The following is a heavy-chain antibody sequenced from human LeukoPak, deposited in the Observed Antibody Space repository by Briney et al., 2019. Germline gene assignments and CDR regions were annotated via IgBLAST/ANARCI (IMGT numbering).Heavy chain of an antibody. V-gene: IGHV1-8*01. J-gene: IGHJ6*03. Sequence: ASVKVSCKASGYTFTSYDINWVRQATGQGLEWMGWMNPNSGNTGYAQKFQGRVTMTRNTSISTAYMELSSLRSEDTAVYYCARGTTGTAQWYYYYYMDVWGKGTTVTVSS. CDR3: ARGTTGTAQWYYYYYMDV. D-gene: IGHD1-1*01. CDR2: MNPNSGNT. CDR1: GYTFTSYD.